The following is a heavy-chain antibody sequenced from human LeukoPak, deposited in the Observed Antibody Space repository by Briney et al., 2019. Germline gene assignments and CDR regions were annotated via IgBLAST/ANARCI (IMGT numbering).Heavy chain of an antibody. Sequence: SETLSLTCTVSGGSISSGSYYWSWIRQPAGKGLEWIGRIYTSGSTNYNPSLKSRVTISVDTSKNQFSLKLSSVTAADTAVYYCARDRGFGGVCYWGQGTLVTVSS. D-gene: IGHD2-8*02. J-gene: IGHJ4*02. CDR1: GGSISSGSYY. CDR2: IYTSGST. CDR3: ARDRGFGGVCY. V-gene: IGHV4-61*02.